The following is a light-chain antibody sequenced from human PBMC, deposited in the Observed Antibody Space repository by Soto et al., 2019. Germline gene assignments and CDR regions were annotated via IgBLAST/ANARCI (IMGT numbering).Light chain of an antibody. CDR1: QSISSSY. Sequence: EIVLTQSPGTLSLSPGKRATLSCRASQSISSSYLAWYQQRPGQAPRLLIYGASSRATGIPDRFSGSGSGTEFTLTISRLEPEDFAVYYCQQYGSSSWTFXQGTKADIK. CDR2: GAS. V-gene: IGKV3-20*01. CDR3: QQYGSSSWT. J-gene: IGKJ1*01.